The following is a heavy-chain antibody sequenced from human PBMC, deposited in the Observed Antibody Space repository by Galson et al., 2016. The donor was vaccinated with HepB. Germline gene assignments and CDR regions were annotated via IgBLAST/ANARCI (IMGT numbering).Heavy chain of an antibody. CDR1: GGTFSNYV. CDR2: IIPIFGTA. CDR3: ASYSGSYFFKYYYYYYMDV. J-gene: IGHJ6*03. Sequence: SVKVSCKASGGTFSNYVISWVRQAPGQGLEWMGGIIPIFGTANNAQKFQGRVTITADKFTSTAYMELRSLRSDDTAVYYCASYSGSYFFKYYYYYYMDVWGKGTTVTVSS. V-gene: IGHV1-69*06. D-gene: IGHD1-26*01.